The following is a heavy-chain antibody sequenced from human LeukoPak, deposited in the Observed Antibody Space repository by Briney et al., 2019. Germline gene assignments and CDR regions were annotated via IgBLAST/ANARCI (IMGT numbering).Heavy chain of an antibody. V-gene: IGHV3-23*01. Sequence: GGSLRLSCEASGFTFISYFMSWVRQAPGKGLEWVATIIGSGRTTNYADAVKGRFTISRDNSKNSLYLQMSSLIVDDTAVYYCVREGRGKVGASAYWGRGTLVAVSS. J-gene: IGHJ4*02. CDR3: VREGRGKVGASAY. D-gene: IGHD1-26*01. CDR2: IIGSGRTT. CDR1: GFTFISYF.